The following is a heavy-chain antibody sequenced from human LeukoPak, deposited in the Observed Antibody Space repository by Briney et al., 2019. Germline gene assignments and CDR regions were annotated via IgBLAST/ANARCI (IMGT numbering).Heavy chain of an antibody. CDR2: IIGDGSST. J-gene: IGHJ5*02. D-gene: IGHD2-2*01. Sequence: GGSLRPSCAASGFPFSSSWMHWVPQAQGKGLVWVSRIIGDGSSTSYADSVKGRFTISRDNAKNTLYLQMNSLRAEDTAVYYCARDLSYCSSTSCALHWFDPWGQGTLVTVSS. CDR3: ARDLSYCSSTSCALHWFDP. V-gene: IGHV3-74*01. CDR1: GFPFSSSW.